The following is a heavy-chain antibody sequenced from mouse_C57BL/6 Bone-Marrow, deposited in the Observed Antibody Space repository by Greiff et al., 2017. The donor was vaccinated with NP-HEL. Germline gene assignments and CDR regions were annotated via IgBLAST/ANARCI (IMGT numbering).Heavy chain of an antibody. CDR1: GYSVTSGYY. CDR2: INYDGNN. V-gene: IGHV3-6*01. J-gene: IGHJ3*01. D-gene: IGHD1-1*01. CDR3: TREGGYYGSPFAY. Sequence: EVKLVESGPGLVKPSQSLSLTCSVTGYSVTSGYYWTWIRQFPGNKLEWMGYINYDGNNNYNPSLKDRISITRDTSKNQFFLKLNSVTTEDTATYYCTREGGYYGSPFAYWGQGTLVTVSA.